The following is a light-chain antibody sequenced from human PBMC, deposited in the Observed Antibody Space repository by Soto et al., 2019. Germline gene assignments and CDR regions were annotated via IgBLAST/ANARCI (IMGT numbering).Light chain of an antibody. CDR1: QSVGSY. V-gene: IGKV3-11*01. CDR3: QQRSNWPLT. CDR2: DAS. J-gene: IGKJ4*01. Sequence: EIVLTQSPATLSLSPGERATLSCRASQSVGSYLAWYQQKPGQAPRLLIYDASSRATGIPARFSGSGSGTDFTLTSSSLEPEDFAVYYCQQRSNWPLTFGGGTKVDSK.